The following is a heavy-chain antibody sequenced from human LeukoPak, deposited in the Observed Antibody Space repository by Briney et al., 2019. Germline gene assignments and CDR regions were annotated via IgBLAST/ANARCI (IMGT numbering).Heavy chain of an antibody. J-gene: IGHJ5*02. CDR2: INPNSGGT. D-gene: IGHD3-10*01. Sequence: GESLKISCKGSGYSFTSYWIGWVRQMPGKGLEWMGWINPNSGGTNYAQKFQGRVTMTRDTSISTAYMELSRLRSDDTAVYYCARDGGGDYYGSGNENWFDPWGQGTLVTVSS. V-gene: IGHV1-2*02. CDR1: GYSFTSYW. CDR3: ARDGGGDYYGSGNENWFDP.